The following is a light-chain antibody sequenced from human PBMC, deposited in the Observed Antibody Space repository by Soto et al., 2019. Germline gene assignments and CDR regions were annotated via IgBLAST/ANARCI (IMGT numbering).Light chain of an antibody. CDR2: DDT. V-gene: IGLV3-21*02. Sequence: SYVLTQPPSVSVAPGQTATITCGGDNIGSVSVHWYQQRAGQAPLLVIFDDTDRPSGIPVRFSGSNSGNTATLTISRVEAGDEADFYCQVWDRSRAHVVFGGGTKLTVL. CDR3: QVWDRSRAHVV. CDR1: NIGSVS. J-gene: IGLJ2*01.